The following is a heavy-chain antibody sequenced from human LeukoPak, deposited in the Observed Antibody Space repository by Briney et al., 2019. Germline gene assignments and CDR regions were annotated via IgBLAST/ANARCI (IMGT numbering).Heavy chain of an antibody. CDR3: ASSYMGMTTINFDS. Sequence: SGTLSLTCSDSGGSMFSYYWCCIRQPPGKGLEWVGYIYYTGSTNYNPSLKSRVTISLDTSKKQFSLKLSSVTAADTAVYYCASSYMGMTTINFDSWGQGTLVTVSS. D-gene: IGHD3-9*01. CDR1: GGSMFSYY. J-gene: IGHJ4*02. CDR2: IYYTGST. V-gene: IGHV4-59*01.